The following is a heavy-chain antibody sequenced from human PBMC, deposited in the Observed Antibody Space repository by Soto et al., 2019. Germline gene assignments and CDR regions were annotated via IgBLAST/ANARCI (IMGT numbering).Heavy chain of an antibody. J-gene: IGHJ6*02. D-gene: IGHD3-16*02. CDR1: GFTFSNAW. CDR3: TTDPLNPYYYYGMDV. Sequence: GGSLRLSCAASGFTFSNAWMSWVRQAPGKGLEWVGRIKSKTDGGTTDYAAPVKGRFTISRDDSKNTLYLQMNSLKTEDTAVYYCTTDPLNPYYYYGMDVWGQGTTVTVS. V-gene: IGHV3-15*01. CDR2: IKSKTDGGTT.